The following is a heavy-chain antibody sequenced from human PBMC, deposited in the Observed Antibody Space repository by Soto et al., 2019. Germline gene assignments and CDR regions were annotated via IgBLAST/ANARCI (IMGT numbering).Heavy chain of an antibody. CDR1: CGTISNGGFC. CDR2: IYYGGST. CDR3: ARVRREYDNSGPVDY. D-gene: IGHD3-22*01. V-gene: IGHV4-30-2*01. J-gene: IGHJ4*02. Sequence: TLCHTNTVSCGTISNGGFCRSWKRQTPGKGLEWIGYIYYGGSTYYNPSLQSRVTMSVDRSRNQFSLKLNSVTAADTAVYYCARVRREYDNSGPVDYWGQGTLVTVSS.